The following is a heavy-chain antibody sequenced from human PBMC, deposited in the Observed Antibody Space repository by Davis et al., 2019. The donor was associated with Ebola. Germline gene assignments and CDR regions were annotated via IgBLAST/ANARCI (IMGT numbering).Heavy chain of an antibody. CDR2: ISYDGSNK. CDR3: TTDPLESPVNY. V-gene: IGHV3-30-3*01. CDR1: GFTFSSYA. Sequence: GESLKISCAASGFTFSSYAMHWVRQAPGKGLEWVAVISYDGSNKYYADSVKGRFTISRDNSKNTLYLQMNSLKTEDTAVYYCTTDPLESPVNYWGQGTLVTVSS. D-gene: IGHD1-1*01. J-gene: IGHJ4*02.